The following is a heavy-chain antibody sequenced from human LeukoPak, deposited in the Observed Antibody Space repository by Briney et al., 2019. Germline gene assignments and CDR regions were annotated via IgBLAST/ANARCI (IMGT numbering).Heavy chain of an antibody. Sequence: ASVKVSCKASGYTFTSYDINWVRQATGQGLEWMGWMNPNSGNTGYAQKFQGRVTMTRNTSISTAYMELSSLRSEDTAVYYCARGVVYNYYYYMDVWGKGTTVTVSS. J-gene: IGHJ6*03. CDR3: ARGVVYNYYYYMDV. CDR1: GYTFTSYD. V-gene: IGHV1-8*01. D-gene: IGHD2-15*01. CDR2: MNPNSGNT.